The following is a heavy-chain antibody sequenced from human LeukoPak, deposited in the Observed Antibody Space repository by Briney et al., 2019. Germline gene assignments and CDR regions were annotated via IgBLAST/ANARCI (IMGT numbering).Heavy chain of an antibody. CDR2: ISGSGGST. CDR3: AKDIPPDYYYMDV. D-gene: IGHD2-2*02. J-gene: IGHJ6*03. Sequence: QSGESLRLSCAASGFTFSSYAMSWVRQAPGKGLEWVSAISGSGGSTYYADSVKGRFTISRDNSKNTLYLQMNSLRAEDTAVYYCAKDIPPDYYYMDVWGKGTTVTVSS. V-gene: IGHV3-23*01. CDR1: GFTFSSYA.